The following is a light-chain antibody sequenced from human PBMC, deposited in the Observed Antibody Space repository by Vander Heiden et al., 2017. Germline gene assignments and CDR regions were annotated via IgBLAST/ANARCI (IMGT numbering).Light chain of an antibody. CDR2: STN. CDR3: VLYMGSGIWV. CDR1: SDSVSTDYY. J-gene: IGLJ3*02. Sequence: QTVVTQEPSFSVSHGGTVTLTCGLSSDSVSTDYYPSWYQQTPGQAPRTLMYSTNTRSAGVPDRFSGSILGNKAALTIPGAQADDECDYYCVLYMGSGIWVFGGGTKLTVL. V-gene: IGLV8-61*01.